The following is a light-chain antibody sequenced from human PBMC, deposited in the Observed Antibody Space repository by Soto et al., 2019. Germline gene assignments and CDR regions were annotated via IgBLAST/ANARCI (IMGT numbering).Light chain of an antibody. J-gene: IGKJ4*02. Sequence: DIQMTHSPSSLSASVGDRVTVTCRASQGISNHLAWYQQKPGQVPKLLHYAALTLQSGAPSRFSGSGFVTDVSLGVSSLQPVDVATDYCQKYNSAFLKCGRRTMADIK. CDR1: QGISNH. V-gene: IGKV1-27*01. CDR2: AAL. CDR3: QKYNSAFLK.